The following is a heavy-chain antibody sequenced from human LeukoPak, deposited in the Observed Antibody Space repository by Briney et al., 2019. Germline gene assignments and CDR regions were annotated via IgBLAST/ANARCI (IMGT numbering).Heavy chain of an antibody. CDR1: GGTFSSYA. V-gene: IGHV1-69*01. J-gene: IGHJ6*02. D-gene: IGHD2-2*01. CDR3: ARDHKGYCSSTSCNYYYYGMDV. Sequence: GSSVKVSCKASGGTFSSYAISWVRQAPGQGLEWMGGIIPIFGTANYAQKFQGRVTITADESTSTAYMELSSLRSEDTAVYYCARDHKGYCSSTSCNYYYYGMDVWGQGTLVTVSS. CDR2: IIPIFGTA.